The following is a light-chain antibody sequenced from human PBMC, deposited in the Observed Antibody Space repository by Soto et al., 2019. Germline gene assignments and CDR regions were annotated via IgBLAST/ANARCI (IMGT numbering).Light chain of an antibody. CDR3: AAWDGSLNGWV. CDR1: SSNIGSNT. J-gene: IGLJ2*01. CDR2: SND. V-gene: IGLV1-44*01. Sequence: QSVLTQAPSASGTPGQRVTISCSGSSSNIGSNTVSWYQQVPGTAPKLLIYSNDQRPSGVPDRFSGSKSVTAASLAVGGLQSEDEADYYCAAWDGSLNGWVFGGGTKRTVL.